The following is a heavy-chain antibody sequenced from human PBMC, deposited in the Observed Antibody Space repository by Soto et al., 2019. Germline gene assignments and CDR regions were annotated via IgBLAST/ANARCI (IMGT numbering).Heavy chain of an antibody. V-gene: IGHV3-23*01. CDR1: GFTFSDYG. CDR2: ISNDAGRT. Sequence: LRLSCAASGFTFSDYGMTWVRQAPGKGLEWVSSISNDAGRTFYADSVRGRFTVSRDRSTDTLYLQMTSLRAEDTAVYFCARPPLYSSGGYFDTWGQGALVTVSS. CDR3: ARPPLYSSGGYFDT. J-gene: IGHJ4*02. D-gene: IGHD6-19*01.